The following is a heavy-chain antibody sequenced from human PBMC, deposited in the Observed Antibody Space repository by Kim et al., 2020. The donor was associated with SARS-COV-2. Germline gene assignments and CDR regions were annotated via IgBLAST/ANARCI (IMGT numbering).Heavy chain of an antibody. CDR1: GFTFSGSA. CDR2: IRSKANSYAT. CDR3: TRPNNYDILTGYQYYFDC. Sequence: GGSLRLSCAASGFTFSGSAMHWVRQASGKGLEWVGRIRSKANSYATAYAASVKGRFTITIDDSKNTAYLQMNSLKTEDTAVYYCTRPNNYDILTGYQYYFDCWGQGTLVTVSS. V-gene: IGHV3-73*01. D-gene: IGHD3-9*01. J-gene: IGHJ4*02.